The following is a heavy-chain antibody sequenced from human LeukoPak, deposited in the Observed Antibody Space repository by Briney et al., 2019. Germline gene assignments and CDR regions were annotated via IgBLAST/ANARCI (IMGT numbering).Heavy chain of an antibody. CDR2: IYYTGST. J-gene: IGHJ4*02. CDR1: GGSISSSGYY. CDR3: ARDRIAVAGGGIDY. Sequence: SETLSLTCTVSGGSISSSGYYCVWIRQPPGKGLEWIGSIYYTGSTYYNPSLKSRVTISVDTSKNQFSLKLSSVTAADTAVYYCARDRIAVAGGGIDYWGQGILVTVSP. D-gene: IGHD6-19*01. V-gene: IGHV4-39*02.